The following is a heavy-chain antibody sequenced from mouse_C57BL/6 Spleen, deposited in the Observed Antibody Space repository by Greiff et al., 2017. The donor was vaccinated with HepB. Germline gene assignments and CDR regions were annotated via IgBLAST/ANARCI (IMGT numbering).Heavy chain of an antibody. D-gene: IGHD1-1*01. CDR2: ISAGGSYT. J-gene: IGHJ1*03. Sequence: EVQLVESGGGLVKPGGSLKLSCAASGFTFSSYAMSWVRQTPEKRLEWVATISAGGSYTYYPDNVKGRFTISRDNAKNHLYLHMSHLKSEDTAMYYWAIGDGSSDGYFDVWGTGTTVTVSS. V-gene: IGHV5-4*01. CDR1: GFTFSSYA. CDR3: AIGDGSSDGYFDV.